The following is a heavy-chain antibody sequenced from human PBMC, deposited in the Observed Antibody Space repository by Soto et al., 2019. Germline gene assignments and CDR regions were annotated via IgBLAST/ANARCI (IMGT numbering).Heavy chain of an antibody. J-gene: IGHJ4*02. CDR2: ISAYNGNT. CDR3: ASVGGNHADYYFDY. V-gene: IGHV1-18*01. Sequence: GASVKVSCEASGYTFTSYGISWVRQAPGQGLEWMGWISAYNGNTNYAQKLQGRVTMTTDTSTSTAYMELRSLRSDDTAVYYCASVGGNHADYYFDYWGQGTLVTVSS. D-gene: IGHD2-15*01. CDR1: GYTFTSYG.